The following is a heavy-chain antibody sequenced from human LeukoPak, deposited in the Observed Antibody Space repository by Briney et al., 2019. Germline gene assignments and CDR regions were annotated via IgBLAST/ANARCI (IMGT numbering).Heavy chain of an antibody. Sequence: SQTLSLTCTVSGGSISSGDYYWSWIRQPPGKGLEWIGYIYYSGSTYYNPSLKSRVTISVDTSKNQFSLKLSSVTAADTAVYYCARAWIHYYDSSGYYGFGYFQHWGQGTLVTVSS. CDR1: GGSISSGDYY. V-gene: IGHV4-30-4*01. CDR3: ARAWIHYYDSSGYYGFGYFQH. D-gene: IGHD3-22*01. J-gene: IGHJ1*01. CDR2: IYYSGST.